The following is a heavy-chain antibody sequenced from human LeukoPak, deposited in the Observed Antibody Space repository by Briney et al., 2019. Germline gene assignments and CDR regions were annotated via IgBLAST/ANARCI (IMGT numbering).Heavy chain of an antibody. Sequence: PSETLSLTCTASGGSISSYYWSWIRQPAGKGLEWIGRIYTSGSTNYNPSLKSRVTMSVDTSKNQFSLKLSSVTAADTAVYYCARGETLSGYDFLDYWGQGTLVTVSS. CDR2: IYTSGST. V-gene: IGHV4-4*07. CDR1: GGSISSYY. D-gene: IGHD5-12*01. CDR3: ARGETLSGYDFLDY. J-gene: IGHJ4*02.